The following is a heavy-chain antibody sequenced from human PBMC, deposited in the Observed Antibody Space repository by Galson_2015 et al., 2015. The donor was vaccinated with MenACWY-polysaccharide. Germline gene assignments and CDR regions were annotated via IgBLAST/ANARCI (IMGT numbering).Heavy chain of an antibody. CDR2: IAYDGSNK. V-gene: IGHV3-30*18. Sequence: SLRLSCAASGFSFSSYGMHWVRQAPGKGVEWVAVIAYDGSNKYYADSVKGRFTISRDNSKNTLYLQMNSLRAEDTAVYYCAKDLNRYCSGGSCDNFDYWGQGTLVTVSS. CDR1: GFSFSSYG. J-gene: IGHJ4*02. CDR3: AKDLNRYCSGGSCDNFDY. D-gene: IGHD2-15*01.